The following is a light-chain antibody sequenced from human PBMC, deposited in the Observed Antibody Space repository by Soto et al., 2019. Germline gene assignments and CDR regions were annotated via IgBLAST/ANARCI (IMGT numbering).Light chain of an antibody. CDR2: VAS. V-gene: IGKV3-20*01. Sequence: EIVFTQSPGTLSLSPGERATLSCRASQSVSSSYLAWYQQKPGQTPSLLIYVASSIATVIPDRFSGSGCGTDFTLTISRLETEDFPVYYCQQYGSSPFPFGPGTKVDMK. J-gene: IGKJ3*01. CDR1: QSVSSSY. CDR3: QQYGSSPFP.